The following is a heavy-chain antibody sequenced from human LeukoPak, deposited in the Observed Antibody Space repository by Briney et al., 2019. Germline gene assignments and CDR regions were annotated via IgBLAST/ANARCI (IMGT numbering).Heavy chain of an antibody. J-gene: IGHJ4*02. CDR3: AREDYGGTNFDY. V-gene: IGHV3-11*01. CDR1: GFTLSYYY. Sequence: PGGALRLSCTGSGFTLSYYYINWVPQAPGKGLEWVSQISKTGSTKYYSDSVQGRFTISRDNVKNSVSLQMKSLSAEDAAVYYCAREDYGGTNFDYWGQGALVAVSS. D-gene: IGHD4-23*01. CDR2: ISKTGSTK.